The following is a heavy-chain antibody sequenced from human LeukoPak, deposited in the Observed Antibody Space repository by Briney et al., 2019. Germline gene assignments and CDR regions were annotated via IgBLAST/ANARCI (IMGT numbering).Heavy chain of an antibody. D-gene: IGHD2-15*01. CDR1: GFTFSSFW. CDR2: IKAYGSEE. V-gene: IGHV3-7*03. Sequence: PGGSLTLSCAASGFTFSSFWMTWVRQTPGKGLEWVANIKAYGSEEYYLDSVKGRFSISSDNAKSSLYLKMNNLRADDTAVYYCATVQNALGYCSSGACYLGEYSQHWGQGTLVTVSS. J-gene: IGHJ1*01. CDR3: ATVQNALGYCSSGACYLGEYSQH.